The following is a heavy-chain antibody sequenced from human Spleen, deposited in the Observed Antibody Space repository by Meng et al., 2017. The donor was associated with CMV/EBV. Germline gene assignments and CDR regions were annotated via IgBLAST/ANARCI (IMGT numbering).Heavy chain of an antibody. CDR2: IWYDGSKK. Sequence: LRLSCIASGFSFGDDGMHWVRQAPGKGLEWVAVIWYDGSKKYYGDSVKGRFTISRDNSKNTLYLQMNSLTAEDTAVYYCAQDRGLNYWGQGTLVTVSS. CDR3: AQDRGLNY. J-gene: IGHJ4*02. V-gene: IGHV3-33*06. D-gene: IGHD3-10*01. CDR1: GFSFGDDG.